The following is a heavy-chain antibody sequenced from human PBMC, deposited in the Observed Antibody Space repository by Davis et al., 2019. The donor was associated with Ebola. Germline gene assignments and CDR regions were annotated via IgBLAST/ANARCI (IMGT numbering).Heavy chain of an antibody. V-gene: IGHV1-3*01. Sequence: AASVKVSCKASGYTFTSYAMHWVRQAPGQRLEWMGWINAGNGNTKYSQKFQGRVTITRDTSASTAYMELSSLRSEDTAVYYCASLWDSSGWYYFDYWGQGTLVTVSS. CDR1: GYTFTSYA. CDR3: ASLWDSSGWYYFDY. J-gene: IGHJ4*02. CDR2: INAGNGNT. D-gene: IGHD6-19*01.